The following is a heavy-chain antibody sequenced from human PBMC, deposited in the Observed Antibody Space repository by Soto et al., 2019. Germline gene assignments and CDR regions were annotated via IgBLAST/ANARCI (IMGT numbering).Heavy chain of an antibody. J-gene: IGHJ4*02. CDR1: GFTFNTYG. V-gene: IGHV3-30*18. CDR3: AKDGGTGKYYDY. D-gene: IGHD2-8*02. CDR2: IAYDGSNR. Sequence: GGSLRLSCAASGFTFNTYGMHWVRQAPGKGLEWVSVIAYDGSNRYYADSVKGRFTISRDNSKNTLYLQMNSLRPEDTAVYYCAKDGGTGKYYDYWGQGTLVTVPQ.